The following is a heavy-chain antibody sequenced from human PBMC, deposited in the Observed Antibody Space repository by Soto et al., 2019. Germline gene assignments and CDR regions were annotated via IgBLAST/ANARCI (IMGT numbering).Heavy chain of an antibody. CDR2: IHYSGKI. CDR3: ARGSGWLPDS. V-gene: IGHV4-59*01. Sequence: QVQLQESGPGLVKPSETLSLTCTVSGGSISGFYWNWIRQPPGKGLEWIGNIHYSGKIEYNPSLQSRLTISLDMSKKQMSLNLRSVTAADTAVYYCARGSGWLPDSWGQGTLVTVSS. J-gene: IGHJ5*01. CDR1: GGSISGFY. D-gene: IGHD5-12*01.